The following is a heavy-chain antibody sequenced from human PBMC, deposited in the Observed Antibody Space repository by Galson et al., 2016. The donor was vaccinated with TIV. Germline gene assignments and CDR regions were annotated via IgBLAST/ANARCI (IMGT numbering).Heavy chain of an antibody. Sequence: SLRLSCAASGFTFSAYWMNWVRQVPRKGLEWLTNINEDGSEIYYVDSVRGRFTISRDNAKNLLYLEMNGLRDEDTAVYYCARRFDYWGQGILVTVSS. CDR2: INEDGSEI. CDR1: GFTFSAYW. J-gene: IGHJ4*02. CDR3: ARRFDY. V-gene: IGHV3-7*01.